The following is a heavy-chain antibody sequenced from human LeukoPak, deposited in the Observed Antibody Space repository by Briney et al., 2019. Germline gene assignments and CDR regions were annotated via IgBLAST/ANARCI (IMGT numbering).Heavy chain of an antibody. CDR3: ARVKGSYFYYYAMDV. CDR1: GFSFDDFG. J-gene: IGHJ6*02. D-gene: IGHD2/OR15-2a*01. CDR2: INWIGNSM. V-gene: IGHV3-20*04. Sequence: GGSLRLSCAASGFSFDDFGMAWVRQAPGKGLEWVSGINWIGNSMAYSESVKGRFTISRDNAKNSLYLEMNSLRAEDTAFYYCARVKGSYFYYYAMDVWGQGTTVTVSS.